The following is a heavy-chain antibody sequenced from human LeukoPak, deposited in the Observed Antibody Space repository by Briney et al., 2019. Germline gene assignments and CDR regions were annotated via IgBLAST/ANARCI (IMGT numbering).Heavy chain of an antibody. D-gene: IGHD6-19*01. V-gene: IGHV4-34*01. CDR2: INHSGST. J-gene: IGHJ4*02. CDR3: ARGIRRGKPPQWLVQPGGY. Sequence: PSETLSLTCAVYGGSFSGYYWSWIRRPPGKGLEWIGEINHSGSTNYNPSLKSRVTISVDTSKNKFSLKLSSVTAADPAVYYCARGIRRGKPPQWLVQPGGYWGQGTLVTVSS. CDR1: GGSFSGYY.